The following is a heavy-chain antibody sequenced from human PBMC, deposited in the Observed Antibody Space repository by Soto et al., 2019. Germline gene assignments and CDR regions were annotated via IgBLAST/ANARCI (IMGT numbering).Heavy chain of an antibody. J-gene: IGHJ4*02. Sequence: QVQLVESGGGVVQPGRSLRLSCAASGFTFSSYGMHWVRQAPGKGLEWVAVISYDGSNKYYADSVKGRFTISRDNSKNTLYLQMNSLRAEETAVYYCATGATPDYWGQGTLVTVSS. CDR2: ISYDGSNK. CDR1: GFTFSSYG. D-gene: IGHD1-26*01. V-gene: IGHV3-30*03. CDR3: ATGATPDY.